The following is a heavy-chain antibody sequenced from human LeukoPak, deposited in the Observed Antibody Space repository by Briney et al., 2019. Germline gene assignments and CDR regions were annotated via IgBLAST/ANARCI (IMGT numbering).Heavy chain of an antibody. J-gene: IGHJ6*02. D-gene: IGHD6-25*01. CDR2: ISSNGGST. CDR1: GFTFSSYA. Sequence: PGGSLRLSCSASGFTFSSYAMHWVRQAPGKGLEYVSAISSNGGSTYYADSVKGRFTISRDNSKNTLYLQMSSLRAEDTAVYYCARDRHSSGYYYGMDVWGQGTTVTVSS. V-gene: IGHV3-64D*06. CDR3: ARDRHSSGYYYGMDV.